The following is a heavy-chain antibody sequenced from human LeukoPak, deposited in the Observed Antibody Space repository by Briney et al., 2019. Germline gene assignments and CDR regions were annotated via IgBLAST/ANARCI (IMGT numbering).Heavy chain of an antibody. J-gene: IGHJ4*02. CDR2: ISYDGSNE. CDR3: AKDRNSGTPVGY. Sequence: HPGGSLRLSCAASGFTFSSYVMHWVRQAPGKGLEWVAIISYDGSNEYYADSVKGRFTISRDNSKSTLYLQMNSLRAEDTAVYYCAKDRNSGTPVGYWGQGTLVTVSS. D-gene: IGHD3-10*01. V-gene: IGHV3-30*04. CDR1: GFTFSSYV.